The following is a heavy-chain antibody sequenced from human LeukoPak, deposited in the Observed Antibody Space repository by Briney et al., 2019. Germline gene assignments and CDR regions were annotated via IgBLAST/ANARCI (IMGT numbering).Heavy chain of an antibody. CDR3: AREPSAASFDY. J-gene: IGHJ4*02. Sequence: PGRSLRLSCAASGFTFSSYSMNWVRQAPGKGLKWVSSISSSSSYIYYADSVKGRFTISRDNAKNSLYLQMNSLRAEDTAVYYCAREPSAASFDYWGQGTLVTVSS. D-gene: IGHD6-13*01. CDR2: ISSSSSYI. CDR1: GFTFSSYS. V-gene: IGHV3-21*01.